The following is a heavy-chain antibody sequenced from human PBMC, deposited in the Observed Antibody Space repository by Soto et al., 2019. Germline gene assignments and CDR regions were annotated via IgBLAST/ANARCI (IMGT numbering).Heavy chain of an antibody. Sequence: EVQLVETGGGLIQPGGSLRLSCAASGITVSSNYMSWVRQAPGKGLEWVSVMYSGGSTDYADSVRGRFTISRDSSKNTLYLQMSSLRAEDTAGYYCARELIAAAGTFDYWGQGTLVTVSS. CDR3: ARELIAAAGTFDY. J-gene: IGHJ4*02. V-gene: IGHV3-53*02. D-gene: IGHD6-13*01. CDR2: MYSGGST. CDR1: GITVSSNY.